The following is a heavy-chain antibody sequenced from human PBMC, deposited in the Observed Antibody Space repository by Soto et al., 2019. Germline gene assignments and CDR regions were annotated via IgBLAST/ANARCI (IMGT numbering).Heavy chain of an antibody. D-gene: IGHD6-19*01. CDR2: INAGNGNT. CDR1: RYTFTIYA. Sequence: ASVKISSKSSRYTFTIYAMHWVLQAPGQRLEWMGWINAGNGNTKYSQKFQGRVTITRDTSASTAYMELSSLRSEDTAVYYCARPQSSGWYVPVVYWGQGTLVTVPQ. CDR3: ARPQSSGWYVPVVY. V-gene: IGHV1-3*01. J-gene: IGHJ4*02.